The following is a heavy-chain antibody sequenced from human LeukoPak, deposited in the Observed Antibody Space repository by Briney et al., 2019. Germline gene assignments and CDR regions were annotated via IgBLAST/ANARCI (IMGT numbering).Heavy chain of an antibody. D-gene: IGHD2-2*01. Sequence: GGSLRLSCAASGFTFSTYAMSWVRQAPGKGLEWVSSISSRSSYIYYEDSLKGRFTISRDDAKNSLYLQMTGLRVEDTAMYFCARDLGDIVLEPPSIYFDLWGRGTLVTVSS. CDR3: ARDLGDIVLEPPSIYFDL. J-gene: IGHJ2*01. V-gene: IGHV3-21*01. CDR2: ISSRSSYI. CDR1: GFTFSTYA.